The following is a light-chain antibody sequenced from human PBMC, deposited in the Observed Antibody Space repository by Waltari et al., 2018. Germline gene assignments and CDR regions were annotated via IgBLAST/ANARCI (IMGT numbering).Light chain of an antibody. CDR3: AAWDDSLSVNWV. V-gene: IGLV1-47*01. J-gene: IGLJ3*02. CDR2: RNN. CDR1: SSNIGSNY. Sequence: QSVLTQPPSASGTPGQRVTISCSGSSSNIGSNYVYWYQQLPGTAPKLLIYRNNQRPSGAPGRLSGSRSGTSASLAISGLRSEDEADYYCAAWDDSLSVNWVFGGGTKLTVL.